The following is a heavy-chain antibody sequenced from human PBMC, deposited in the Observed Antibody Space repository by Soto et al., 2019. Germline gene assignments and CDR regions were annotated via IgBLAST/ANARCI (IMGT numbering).Heavy chain of an antibody. D-gene: IGHD3-10*01. CDR1: GFTFRSYG. CDR3: ARDRTYYGSGSVGMDV. J-gene: IGHJ6*02. CDR2: IQYDGSKD. Sequence: QVQLVESGGGVVQPGRSLRLSCAASGFTFRSYGMSWVRQTPGKGVEWLAIIQYDGSKDYYADSVKGRFSIFRDKSKNTLDLQMNSLRAEDSAVYYCARDRTYYGSGSVGMDVWGQGTTVTVSS. V-gene: IGHV3-33*01.